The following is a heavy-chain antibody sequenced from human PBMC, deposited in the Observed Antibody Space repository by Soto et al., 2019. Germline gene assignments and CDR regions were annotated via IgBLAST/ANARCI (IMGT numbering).Heavy chain of an antibody. J-gene: IGHJ4*02. CDR2: IKSKTDGGTT. V-gene: IGHV3-15*01. CDR3: TTDSLLWFGELFWTGFDY. CDR1: GFTFSNAW. D-gene: IGHD3-10*01. Sequence: GGSLRLSCAASGFTFSNAWMSWVRQAPGKGLEWVGRIKSKTDGGTTDYAAPVKGRFTISRDDSKNTLYLQMNSLKTEDTAVYYCTTDSLLWFGELFWTGFDYWGQGTLVTVSS.